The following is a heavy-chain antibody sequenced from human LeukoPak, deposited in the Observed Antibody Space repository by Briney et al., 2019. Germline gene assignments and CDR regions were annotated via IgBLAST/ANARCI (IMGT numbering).Heavy chain of an antibody. V-gene: IGHV4-30-4*01. Sequence: SETLSLTCTVSGGSISSGDYSWSWIRQPPGKGLEWIGYIYYSGSTYYNPSLKSRVTISVDTSKNQFSLKLSSVTAADTAVYYCARERLDWDTNWYFDLWGRGTLVTVSS. D-gene: IGHD3-9*01. CDR2: IYYSGST. CDR3: ARERLDWDTNWYFDL. J-gene: IGHJ2*01. CDR1: GGSISSGDYS.